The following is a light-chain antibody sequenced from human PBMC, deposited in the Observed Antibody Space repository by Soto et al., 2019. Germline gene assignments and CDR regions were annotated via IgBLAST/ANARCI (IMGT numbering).Light chain of an antibody. Sequence: QSVLTQPPSVSAAPGQRVTVSCSGSSSNIGSNYVFWYQQLPGTAPKLLIYDSNKRPSGIPDRFSGSKSGTSATLVITGLQTGDEADYYCATWDSSLSAYVFGTGTKVTVL. J-gene: IGLJ1*01. CDR2: DSN. CDR1: SSNIGSNY. V-gene: IGLV1-51*01. CDR3: ATWDSSLSAYV.